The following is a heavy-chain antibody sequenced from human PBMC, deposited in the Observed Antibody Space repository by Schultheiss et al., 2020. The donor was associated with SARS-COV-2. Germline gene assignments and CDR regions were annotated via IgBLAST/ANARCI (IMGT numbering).Heavy chain of an antibody. CDR2: ISSSSSYI. Sequence: GGSLRLSCEASGFTFSSYSMNWVRQAPGKGLEWVSSISSSSSYIYYADSVKGRFTISRDNAKNSLYLQMNSLRAEDTAVYYCARDPGISDSSGYYFFRPYWYFDLWCRGALVTVSS. J-gene: IGHJ2*01. CDR1: GFTFSSYS. CDR3: ARDPGISDSSGYYFFRPYWYFDL. D-gene: IGHD3-22*01. V-gene: IGHV3-21*01.